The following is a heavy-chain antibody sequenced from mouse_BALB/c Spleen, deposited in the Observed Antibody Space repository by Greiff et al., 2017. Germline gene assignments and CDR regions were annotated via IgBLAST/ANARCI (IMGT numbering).Heavy chain of an antibody. V-gene: IGHV1S137*01. Sequence: QVQLQQSGAELVRPGVSVKISCKGSGYTFTDYAMHWVKQSHAKSLEWIGVISTYYGDASYNQKSKGKATMTVDKSSSTAYMELARLTSEDSAIYYCARYYGYFDYWGQGTTLTVSS. CDR1: GYTFTDYA. J-gene: IGHJ2*01. CDR3: ARYYGYFDY. D-gene: IGHD1-1*01. CDR2: ISTYYGDA.